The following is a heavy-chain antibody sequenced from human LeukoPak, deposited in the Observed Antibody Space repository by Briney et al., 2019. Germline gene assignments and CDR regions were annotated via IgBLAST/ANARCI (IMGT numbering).Heavy chain of an antibody. CDR3: ARVRRITMIRGDAFDI. CDR2: IYYSGST. CDR1: GGSISSYY. Sequence: SETLSLTCTVSGGSISSYYWSWIRQPPGKGLEWIGYIYYSGSTNYNPSLKSRVTISVDTSKNQFSLKLSSVTAADTAVYYCARVRRITMIRGDAFDIWGQGTMVTVSS. J-gene: IGHJ3*02. V-gene: IGHV4-59*01. D-gene: IGHD3-22*01.